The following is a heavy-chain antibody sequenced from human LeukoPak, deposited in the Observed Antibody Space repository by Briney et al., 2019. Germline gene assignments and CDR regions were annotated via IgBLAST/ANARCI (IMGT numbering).Heavy chain of an antibody. CDR3: ARDHDTDDDYYGMDV. CDR1: GYTFTNYA. D-gene: IGHD3-9*01. Sequence: ASVKVSCKASGYTFTNYAISWVRQAPGQGLEWIGWISPYNGNTNYAQNLQGRVTVTTDTSTTTAYMELRSLRSDDTAVHYCARDHDTDDDYYGMDVWGQGTTVTVSS. CDR2: ISPYNGNT. J-gene: IGHJ6*02. V-gene: IGHV1-18*01.